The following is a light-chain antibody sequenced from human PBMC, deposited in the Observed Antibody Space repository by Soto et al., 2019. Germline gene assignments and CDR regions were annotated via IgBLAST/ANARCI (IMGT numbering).Light chain of an antibody. CDR3: QQYDNYPLT. V-gene: IGKV1-5*01. Sequence: DIQMTQSPSTLSASVGDRVTITCRASQSVRSWLAWYQQKPGRAPKFLIYDASSLESGVPSRFSGSGSETEFTLTISNLQPDDFATYYCQQYDNYPLTFGGGTKVEI. CDR2: DAS. CDR1: QSVRSW. J-gene: IGKJ4*01.